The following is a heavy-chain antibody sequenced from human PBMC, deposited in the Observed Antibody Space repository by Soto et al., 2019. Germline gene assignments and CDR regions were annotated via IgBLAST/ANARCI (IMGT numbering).Heavy chain of an antibody. Sequence: GWSLRLSCAASGLTFSNYGMSWVRQAPGKGLEWVSSISGSGGRTYYADSVKGRFTISRDNSKNTLYLQTDSLRAEDTAFYYCAKSDCSGGSCYFPFDCWGQGTLVTVSS. CDR1: GLTFSNYG. D-gene: IGHD2-15*01. J-gene: IGHJ4*02. CDR2: ISGSGGRT. V-gene: IGHV3-23*01. CDR3: AKSDCSGGSCYFPFDC.